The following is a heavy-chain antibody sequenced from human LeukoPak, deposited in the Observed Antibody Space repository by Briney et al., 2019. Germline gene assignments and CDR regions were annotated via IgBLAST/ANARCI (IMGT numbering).Heavy chain of an antibody. CDR3: ARPDYDFWSGYNNWFDP. J-gene: IGHJ5*02. Sequence: SVKVSCKASGGTFSSYAISWVRQAPGQGLEWMGGIIPIFGTANYAQKFQGRVTITAGESTSTAYMELGSLRSEDTAVYYCARPDYDFWSGYNNWFDPWGQGTLVTVSS. D-gene: IGHD3-3*01. V-gene: IGHV1-69*13. CDR1: GGTFSSYA. CDR2: IIPIFGTA.